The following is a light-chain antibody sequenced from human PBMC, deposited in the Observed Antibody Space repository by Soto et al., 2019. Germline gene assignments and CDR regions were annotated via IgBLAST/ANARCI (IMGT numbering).Light chain of an antibody. CDR3: QQYYSYLGT. CDR1: QGINSY. CDR2: DAS. J-gene: IGKJ2*01. Sequence: AIRMTQSPSSFSASTGDRVTITCRASQGINSYLAWYQQKPGKAPKLLIYDASTLQSGVPSRFSGSGSGTDFTLTISCLQSEDFATYYCQQYYSYLGTFGQGTKLEIK. V-gene: IGKV1-8*01.